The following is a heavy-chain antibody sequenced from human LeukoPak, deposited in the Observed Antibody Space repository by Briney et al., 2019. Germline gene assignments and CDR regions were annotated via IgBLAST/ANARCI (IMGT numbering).Heavy chain of an antibody. D-gene: IGHD3-22*01. Sequence: GGSLRLSCAASGFTFSSYWMSWVRQAPGKGLEWVANIKQDGSEKYYVDSVKGRFTISRDNAKNSLYLQMNSLRAEDTAVYYCARDTYYYDSSGYYLFDYWGQGTLVTVSS. V-gene: IGHV3-7*01. CDR2: IKQDGSEK. J-gene: IGHJ4*02. CDR1: GFTFSSYW. CDR3: ARDTYYYDSSGYYLFDY.